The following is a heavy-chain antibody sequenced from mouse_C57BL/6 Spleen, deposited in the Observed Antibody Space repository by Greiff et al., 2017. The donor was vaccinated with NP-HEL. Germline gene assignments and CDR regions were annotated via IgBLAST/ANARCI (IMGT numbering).Heavy chain of an antibody. CDR3: ARDRYGKLFDY. Sequence: EVQLQESGGGLVKPGGSLKLSCAASGFTFSSYAMSWVRQTPEKRLEWVATISDGGSYTYYPDNVKGRFTISRDNAKNNLYLQMSHLKSEDTAMYYCARDRYGKLFDYWGQGTTLTVSS. J-gene: IGHJ2*01. V-gene: IGHV5-4*01. CDR2: ISDGGSYT. D-gene: IGHD2-1*01. CDR1: GFTFSSYA.